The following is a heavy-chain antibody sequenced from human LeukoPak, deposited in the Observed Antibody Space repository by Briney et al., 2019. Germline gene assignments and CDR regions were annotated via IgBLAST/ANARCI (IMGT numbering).Heavy chain of an antibody. D-gene: IGHD6-13*01. CDR2: IYYSGST. J-gene: IGHJ5*02. V-gene: IGHV4-39*01. CDR3: ARHGPYSSSWYPLNWFDP. Sequence: SETLSLTCTVSGGSISSSSYYWGWIRQPPGKGLEWIGSIYYSGSTYYNPSLKSRVTISVDTSKNQFSLKLSSVTAADTAMYYCARHGPYSSSWYPLNWFDPWGQGTLVTVSS. CDR1: GGSISSSSYY.